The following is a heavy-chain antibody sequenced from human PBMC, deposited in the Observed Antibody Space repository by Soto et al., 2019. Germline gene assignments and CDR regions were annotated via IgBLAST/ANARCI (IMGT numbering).Heavy chain of an antibody. CDR3: AKDRRSDWESYYYSAMDV. J-gene: IGHJ6*02. V-gene: IGHV1-69*01. CDR2: IIPIYGTA. D-gene: IGHD1-26*01. CDR1: GGTFSSFT. Sequence: QVQLVQSGAEVKKPGSSVKVSCKASGGTFSSFTISWVRQAPGQGLEWMGGIIPIYGTANYAQKFQGRVTITADASTRKAYMELSSLRSEDTAVYYCAKDRRSDWESYYYSAMDVWGQGTTVTVSS.